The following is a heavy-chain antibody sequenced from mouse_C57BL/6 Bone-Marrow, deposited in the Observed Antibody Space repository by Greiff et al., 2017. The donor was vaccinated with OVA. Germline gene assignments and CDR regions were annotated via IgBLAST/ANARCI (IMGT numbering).Heavy chain of an antibody. CDR3: ARRGYYGSSYDAMDY. V-gene: IGHV1-52*01. J-gene: IGHJ4*01. D-gene: IGHD1-1*01. CDR1: GYTFTSYW. Sequence: VQLQQPGAELVRPGSSVKLSCKASGYTFTSYWMHWVKQRPIQGLEWIGNIDPSDSETHYNQKFKDKATLTVDKSSSTAYMQLRSLTSEDSAVYDCARRGYYGSSYDAMDYWGQGTSVTVSS. CDR2: IDPSDSET.